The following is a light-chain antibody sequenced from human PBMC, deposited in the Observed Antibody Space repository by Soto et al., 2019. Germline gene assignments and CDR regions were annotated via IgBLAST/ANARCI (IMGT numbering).Light chain of an antibody. CDR1: SSDVGGYNY. V-gene: IGLV2-14*01. Sequence: QSALTQPASVSGSPGQSITISCTGTSSDVGGYNYVSWYQQHPGKAPKLMIYEVSNRPSGVSNRFSGSKSGNTASLTISGLQAEYDADYYCSSYTSSSTYVLGTGTKLTVL. CDR3: SSYTSSSTYV. J-gene: IGLJ1*01. CDR2: EVS.